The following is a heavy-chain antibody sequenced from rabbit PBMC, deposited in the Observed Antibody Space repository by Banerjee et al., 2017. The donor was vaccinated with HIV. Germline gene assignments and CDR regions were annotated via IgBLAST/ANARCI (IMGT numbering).Heavy chain of an antibody. CDR1: GIDFSSYG. Sequence: QEQLVESGGGLVTLGGSLKLSCKASGIDFSSYGISWVRQAPGKGLEWIAYIYPDYGSTDYASWVNGRFTISLDNAQNTVFLQMTSLTAADTATYFCARGGWGGFNLWGQGTLVTVS. D-gene: IGHD4-1*01. J-gene: IGHJ4*01. CDR3: ARGGWGGFNL. V-gene: IGHV1S47*01. CDR2: IYPDYGST.